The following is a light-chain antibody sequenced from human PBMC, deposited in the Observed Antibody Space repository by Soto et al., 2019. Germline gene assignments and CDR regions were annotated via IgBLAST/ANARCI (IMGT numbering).Light chain of an antibody. J-gene: IGKJ2*01. CDR2: GVS. Sequence: EIVLTQSPGTLSLSPGERATLSCRASQSLSSSNLAWYQQKPGQAPRLLIAGVSSRATGIPDRFSGSGAGTDFTLTISRREPEDLALYYCQQYASSSYTFGQGTQLELK. V-gene: IGKV3-20*01. CDR1: QSLSSSN. CDR3: QQYASSSYT.